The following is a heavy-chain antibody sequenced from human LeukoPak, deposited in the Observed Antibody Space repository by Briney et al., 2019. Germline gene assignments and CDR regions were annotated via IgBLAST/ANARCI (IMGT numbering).Heavy chain of an antibody. J-gene: IGHJ4*02. CDR1: GFTFSSYS. Sequence: GGSQRLSCAASGFTFSSYSMNWVRQAPGKGLEWVSSISSSSSYIYYADSVKGRFTISRDNAKNSLYLQMNSLRAEDTAVYYCARDYDYVWGSYRTKFDYWGQGTLVTVSS. CDR3: ARDYDYVWGSYRTKFDY. D-gene: IGHD3-16*02. CDR2: ISSSSSYI. V-gene: IGHV3-21*01.